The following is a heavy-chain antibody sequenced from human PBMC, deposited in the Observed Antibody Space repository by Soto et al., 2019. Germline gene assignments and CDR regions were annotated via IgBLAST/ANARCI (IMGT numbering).Heavy chain of an antibody. Sequence: QLQLQESGSGLVRPSQTLSLTCAVSGDSISRGGYSWTWIRQPPGKALEWIGNIYDSGSTSYNPSLKSRVTISLDRSKNQVSLRLTSVPVADTAVYFCARGSSSYYDYGMDVWGQGTTVTVSS. CDR2: IYDSGST. D-gene: IGHD6-6*01. J-gene: IGHJ6*02. CDR3: ARGSSSYYDYGMDV. V-gene: IGHV4-30-2*01. CDR1: GDSISRGGYS.